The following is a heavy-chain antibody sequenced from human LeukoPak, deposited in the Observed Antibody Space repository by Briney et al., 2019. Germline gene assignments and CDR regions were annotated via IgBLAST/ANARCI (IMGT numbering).Heavy chain of an antibody. CDR2: IYYSGST. CDR1: GGSISSYY. V-gene: IGHV4-59*08. J-gene: IGHJ5*02. Sequence: PSETLSLTCTVSGGSISSYYWSWIRQPPGKGLEWIGYIYYSGSTNYNPSLKSRVTISVDTSKNQFSLKLSSVTAADTAVYYCARGRGLLRAAFDPWGQGTLVTVSS. CDR3: ARGRGLLRAAFDP. D-gene: IGHD1-26*01.